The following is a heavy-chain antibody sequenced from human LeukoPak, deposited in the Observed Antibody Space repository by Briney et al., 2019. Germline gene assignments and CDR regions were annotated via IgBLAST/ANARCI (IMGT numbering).Heavy chain of an antibody. V-gene: IGHV3-21*01. Sequence: PGGSLRLSCAASGFTFSSYSMNWVRQAPGKGLEWVSSISSSSYIYYADSVKGRFTISRDNAKNSLYLQMNSLRAEDTAVYYCAREGLIGAFDIWGQGTMVTVSS. CDR3: AREGLIGAFDI. J-gene: IGHJ3*02. CDR1: GFTFSSYS. CDR2: ISSSSYI. D-gene: IGHD2-8*01.